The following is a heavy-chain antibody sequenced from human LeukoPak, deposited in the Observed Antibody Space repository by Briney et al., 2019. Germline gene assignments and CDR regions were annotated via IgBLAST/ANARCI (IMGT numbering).Heavy chain of an antibody. V-gene: IGHV4-39*07. CDR2: IYYSGST. D-gene: IGHD5-18*01. CDR1: GGSISSSSYY. J-gene: IGHJ5*02. Sequence: SETLSLTCTVSGGSISSSSYYWGWIRQPPGKGLEWIGSIYYSGSTYYNPSLKSRVTISVDTSKNQFSLKLSSVTAADTAVYYCASRSGYSYVRWIDPWGQGTLVTVSS. CDR3: ASRSGYSYVRWIDP.